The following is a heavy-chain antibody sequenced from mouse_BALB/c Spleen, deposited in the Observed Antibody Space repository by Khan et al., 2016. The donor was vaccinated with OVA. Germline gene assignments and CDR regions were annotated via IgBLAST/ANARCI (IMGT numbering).Heavy chain of an antibody. J-gene: IGHJ3*01. CDR2: ILTGSGSP. V-gene: IGHV1-9*01. CDR3: ARGGYEGFAY. D-gene: IGHD2-2*01. Sequence: QVQLQQSGAELMKPGASVKISCKATGYTFSSYWIEWLKQRPGHGLEWIGDILTGSGSPNYNEKFKGKATFTADTSSNTAYMQVSSLTSEDFAGYYCARGGYEGFAYWGQATLVTVSA. CDR1: GYTFSSYW.